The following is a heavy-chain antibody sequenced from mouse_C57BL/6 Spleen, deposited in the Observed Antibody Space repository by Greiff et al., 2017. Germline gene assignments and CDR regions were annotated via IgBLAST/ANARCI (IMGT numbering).Heavy chain of an antibody. V-gene: IGHV1-9*01. CDR3: ARSCNFGYYGRGGYFDY. D-gene: IGHD1-1*01. CDR2: ILPGSGST. CDR1: GYTFTGYW. Sequence: QVQLQQSGAELMKPGASVKLSCKATGYTFTGYWIEWVKQRPGHGLEWIGEILPGSGSTNYNEKFKGKATFTADTSSNTAYMQLSSLTTEDSAIYYCARSCNFGYYGRGGYFDYWGQGTTLTVSS. J-gene: IGHJ2*01.